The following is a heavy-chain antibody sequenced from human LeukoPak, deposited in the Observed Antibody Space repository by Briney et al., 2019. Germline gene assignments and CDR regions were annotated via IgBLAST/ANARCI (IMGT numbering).Heavy chain of an antibody. CDR2: ISGSGGST. J-gene: IGHJ6*03. Sequence: GGSLRLSCAASGFTFSSYGMSWVRQAPGKGLEWVSAISGSGGSTYYADSVKGRFTISRDNSKNTLYLQMNSLRAEDTAVYYCAKDPYYYGSGSYYYYYMDVWGKGTTVTISS. D-gene: IGHD3-10*01. V-gene: IGHV3-23*01. CDR1: GFTFSSYG. CDR3: AKDPYYYGSGSYYYYYMDV.